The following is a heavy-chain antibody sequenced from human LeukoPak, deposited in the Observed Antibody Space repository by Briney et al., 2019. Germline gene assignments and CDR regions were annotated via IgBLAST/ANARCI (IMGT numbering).Heavy chain of an antibody. V-gene: IGHV1-46*01. CDR1: GYTFTSYH. CDR2: INPSGGGT. Sequence: ASVKVSCKASGYTFTSYHMHWVRQAPGQGLEWMGIINPSGGGTSYAQKFQGRVTMTRDTSTSTVYMELSSLRSEDTAVYYCEREGSSSSLFDYWGQGTLVTVSS. D-gene: IGHD6-6*01. CDR3: EREGSSSSLFDY. J-gene: IGHJ4*02.